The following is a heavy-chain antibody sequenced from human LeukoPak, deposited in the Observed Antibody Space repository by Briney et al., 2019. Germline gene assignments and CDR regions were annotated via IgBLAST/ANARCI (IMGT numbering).Heavy chain of an antibody. CDR1: GYTFTSYD. V-gene: IGHV1-18*01. D-gene: IGHD5-24*01. Sequence: ASVRVSCKASGYTFTSYDISWVRQAPGLGLEWMGWISAYSGYTNFAQKFQDRVTMTTDTSTSTAYMELRSLRSDDTAVYYCARNENYNCDYWGQGTLVTVSS. J-gene: IGHJ4*02. CDR3: ARNENYNCDY. CDR2: ISAYSGYT.